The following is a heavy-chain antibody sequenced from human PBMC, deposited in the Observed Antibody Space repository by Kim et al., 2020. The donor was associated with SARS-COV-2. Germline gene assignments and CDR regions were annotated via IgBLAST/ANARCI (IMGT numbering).Heavy chain of an antibody. CDR3: ARDGYYYGSGTYYNLFGD. V-gene: IGHV3-74*01. D-gene: IGHD3-10*01. CDR1: GFTFSSYW. CDR2: INSDGSTT. Sequence: GGSLRLSCAASGFTFSSYWMHWVRQAPGKGLVWVSHINSDGSTTSYADSVKGRFTISRDNAKNTLYLQMNSLRAEDTAVYYCARDGYYYGSGTYYNLFGDWGQGALFTVSS. J-gene: IGHJ4*02.